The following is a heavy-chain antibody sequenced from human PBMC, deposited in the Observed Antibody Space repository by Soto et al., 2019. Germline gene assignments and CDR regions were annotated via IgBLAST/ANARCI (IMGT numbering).Heavy chain of an antibody. D-gene: IGHD6-19*01. J-gene: IGHJ4*02. V-gene: IGHV3-30*18. Sequence: VQLVESGGGVVQPGRSLRLSCAASGFTFSDYAMHWVRQAPGKGLEWVAVVSHDGRNTHYADSVKGRFTISRDSSKNTVSMEMTSLRAEDTDVYYCAKGGRQWLVTSDFNYWGQGALVTVSS. CDR2: VSHDGRNT. CDR1: GFTFSDYA. CDR3: AKGGRQWLVTSDFNY.